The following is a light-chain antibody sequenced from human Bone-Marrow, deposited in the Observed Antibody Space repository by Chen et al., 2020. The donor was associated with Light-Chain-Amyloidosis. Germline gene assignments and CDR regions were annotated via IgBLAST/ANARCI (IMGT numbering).Light chain of an antibody. CDR2: EVT. Sequence: QSALTQPPSASGSPGQSVTVSCTGTSSDVGRYNYVSWYQQLPGKAPQLMIYEVTKRPSGVPYRFSGSKSGNTASLTVSGLRADDEADYFCSSYAGTNNWVFGGGTKVTVL. V-gene: IGLV2-8*01. CDR3: SSYAGTNNWV. CDR1: SSDVGRYNY. J-gene: IGLJ3*02.